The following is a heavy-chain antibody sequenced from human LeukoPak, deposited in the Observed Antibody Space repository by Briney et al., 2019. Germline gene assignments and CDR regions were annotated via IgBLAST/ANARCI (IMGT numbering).Heavy chain of an antibody. Sequence: GGSLRLSCVASGFTVSSNYMSWVRQAPGKGLEWVAFIRYDGSNKYYADSVKGRFTISRDNSKNTLYLQMNSLRAEDTAVYYCAKDRPPDYWGQGTLVTVSS. J-gene: IGHJ4*02. D-gene: IGHD6-6*01. CDR2: IRYDGSNK. CDR1: GFTVSSNY. CDR3: AKDRPPDY. V-gene: IGHV3-30*02.